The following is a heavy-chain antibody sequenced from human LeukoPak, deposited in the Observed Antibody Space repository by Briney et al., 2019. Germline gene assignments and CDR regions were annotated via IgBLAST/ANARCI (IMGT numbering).Heavy chain of an antibody. V-gene: IGHV3-21*01. CDR1: GFSFSSHS. CDR2: ISSSSSYM. Sequence: GGSLRLSCAASGFSFSSHSMNWVRQAPGKGLDWISSISSSSSYMHYADSVKGRFTISRDNAKNSLYLQMNSLRAEDTAVYYCARAYLYFFDSSGYYDDYWGQGTLVTVSS. D-gene: IGHD3-22*01. J-gene: IGHJ4*02. CDR3: ARAYLYFFDSSGYYDDY.